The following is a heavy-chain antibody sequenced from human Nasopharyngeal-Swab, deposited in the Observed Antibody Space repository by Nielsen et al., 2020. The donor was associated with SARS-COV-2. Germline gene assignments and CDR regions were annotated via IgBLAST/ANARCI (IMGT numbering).Heavy chain of an antibody. V-gene: IGHV3-7*01. D-gene: IGHD6-13*01. CDR1: GFTFSSYW. CDR2: IKQDGSEK. J-gene: IGHJ4*02. CDR3: ARVGSSSWYFDY. Sequence: GESLKISYAASGFTFSSYWMSWVRQAPGKGLEWVANIKQDGSEKYYVDSVKGRFTISRDNAKNSLYLQMNSLRAEDTAVYYCARVGSSSWYFDYWGQGTLVTVSS.